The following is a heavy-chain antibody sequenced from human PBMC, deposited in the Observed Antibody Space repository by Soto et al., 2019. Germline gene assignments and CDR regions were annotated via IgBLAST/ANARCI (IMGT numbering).Heavy chain of an antibody. J-gene: IGHJ6*02. CDR2: ISYDGSNK. D-gene: IGHD6-6*01. CDR3: ARDLGQLVYYYYGMDV. V-gene: IGHV3-30-3*01. CDR1: GFTFSSYA. Sequence: QVQLVESGGGVVQPGRSLRLSCAASGFTFSSYAMHWVRQAPGKGLEWVAVISYDGSNKYYADSVKGRFTISRDNYKIXLYLQMNSLRAEDTAVYYCARDLGQLVYYYYGMDVWGQGTTVTVSS.